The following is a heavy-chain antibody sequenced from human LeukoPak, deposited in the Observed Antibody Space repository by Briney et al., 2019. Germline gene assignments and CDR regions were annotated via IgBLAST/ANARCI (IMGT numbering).Heavy chain of an antibody. CDR1: GYTFTIYY. J-gene: IGHJ4*02. Sequence: ASVKVSCKASGYTFTIYYMHCGPQGPGQGLEWRGINNTSGDSTSYAQKFQGRVTMTRDTSTSTVYMEMSSVRSEDSAAYSFATDAGNGWYFDYWGQGTLVTVSS. CDR3: ATDAGNGWYFDY. D-gene: IGHD1-1*01. CDR2: NNTSGDST. V-gene: IGHV1-46*01.